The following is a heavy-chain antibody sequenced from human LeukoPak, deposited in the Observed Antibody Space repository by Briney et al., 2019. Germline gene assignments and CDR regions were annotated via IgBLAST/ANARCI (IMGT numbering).Heavy chain of an antibody. CDR1: GGSINSYY. Sequence: SETLSLTCTVSGGSINSYYWSWIRQPPGKGLEWIGYIYYSGSTNYNPSLKSRVSISLDTSKNQFSLKLSSVTAADTAVYYCARQRLDFYNSRWYNWFDPWGQGTLVTVSS. D-gene: IGHD6-13*01. J-gene: IGHJ5*02. CDR2: IYYSGST. V-gene: IGHV4-59*08. CDR3: ARQRLDFYNSRWYNWFDP.